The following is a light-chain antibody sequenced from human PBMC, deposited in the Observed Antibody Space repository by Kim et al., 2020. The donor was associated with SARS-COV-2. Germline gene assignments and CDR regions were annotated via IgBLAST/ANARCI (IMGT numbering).Light chain of an antibody. CDR2: DAS. CDR3: QQRSNWKLT. V-gene: IGKV3-11*01. CDR1: QSVSSY. Sequence: LAPGERATLSCRASQSVSSYLAWYQQKPGQAPRLLIYDASNRATGIPARFSGSGSGTDFTLTISSLEPEDFAVYYCQQRSNWKLTFGGGTKVDIK. J-gene: IGKJ4*01.